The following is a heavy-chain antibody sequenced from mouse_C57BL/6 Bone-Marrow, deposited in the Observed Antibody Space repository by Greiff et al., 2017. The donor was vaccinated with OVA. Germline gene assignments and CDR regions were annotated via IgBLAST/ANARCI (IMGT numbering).Heavy chain of an antibody. CDR2: IRSKSNNYAT. Sequence: EVQLVESGGGLVQPKGSLKLSCAASGFSFNTYAMNWVRQAPGKGLEWVARIRSKSNNYATYYADSVKDRFTISRDDSESMLYLQMNNLKTEDTAMYYCVGYGNPGYAMDYWGQGTSVTVSS. V-gene: IGHV10-1*01. CDR3: VGYGNPGYAMDY. D-gene: IGHD2-1*01. CDR1: GFSFNTYA. J-gene: IGHJ4*01.